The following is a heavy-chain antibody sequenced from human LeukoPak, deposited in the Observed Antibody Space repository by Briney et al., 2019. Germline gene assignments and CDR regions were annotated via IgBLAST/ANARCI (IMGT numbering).Heavy chain of an antibody. Sequence: PGRSLRLSCAASGFTFSSYWMHWVRQAPGKGLVWVSRINSDGSSTSYADSVKGRFTISRDNAKNTLYLQMNSLRAEDTAVYYCARVPRLLWFGEGGHGMDVWGKGTTVTVSS. CDR3: ARVPRLLWFGEGGHGMDV. CDR2: INSDGSST. J-gene: IGHJ6*04. D-gene: IGHD3-10*01. CDR1: GFTFSSYW. V-gene: IGHV3-74*01.